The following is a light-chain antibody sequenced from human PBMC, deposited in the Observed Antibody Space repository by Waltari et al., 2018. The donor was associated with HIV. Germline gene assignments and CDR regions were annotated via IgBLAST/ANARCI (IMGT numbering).Light chain of an antibody. Sequence: QSVLTQPPSVSAAPGQKVTISCSGRISNLGNDYVFWYQHLPGAAPKLLIYDNDKRPSGIPDRFSGSKSGTSATLGITGLQTGDEADYYCGTWDTSLSGGVFGGGTKLTVL. CDR1: ISNLGNDY. CDR2: DND. V-gene: IGLV1-51*01. CDR3: GTWDTSLSGGV. J-gene: IGLJ3*02.